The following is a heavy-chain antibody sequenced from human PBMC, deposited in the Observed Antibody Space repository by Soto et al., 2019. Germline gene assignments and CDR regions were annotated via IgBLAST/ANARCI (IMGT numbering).Heavy chain of an antibody. CDR1: GVSISSGYF. V-gene: IGHV4-38-2*02. CDR3: ARDSSGYYWFDP. J-gene: IGHJ5*02. Sequence: SETLYVTSAVPGVSISSGYFWGWIRQPPGKGPEWLGSIYHSGTTYYNPSVKGRVTISVDTSKNQFSLKMSSVTAADTAVYYCARDSSGYYWFDPWGQGTLVTVSS. CDR2: IYHSGTT. D-gene: IGHD3-22*01.